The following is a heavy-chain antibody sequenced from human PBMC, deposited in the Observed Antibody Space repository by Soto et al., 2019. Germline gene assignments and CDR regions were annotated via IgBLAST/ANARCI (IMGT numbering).Heavy chain of an antibody. V-gene: IGHV3-21*01. D-gene: IGHD2-21*01. CDR3: ASPLCGGDCFPDACDI. CDR1: GFTFSSYS. CDR2: ISSSSSYI. Sequence: GGSLRLSCAASGFTFSSYSMNWVRQAPGKGLEWVSSISSSSSYIYYADSVKGRFTISRDNAKNSLYLQMNSLRAEDTAVYYCASPLCGGDCFPDACDIWGQGTMVTVSS. J-gene: IGHJ3*02.